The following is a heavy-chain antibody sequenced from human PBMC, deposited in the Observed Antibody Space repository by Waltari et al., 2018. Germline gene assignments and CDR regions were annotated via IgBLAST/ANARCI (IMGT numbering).Heavy chain of an antibody. CDR2: IYPGNSDT. D-gene: IGHD6-6*01. CDR1: GDRFTSYW. J-gene: IGHJ4*02. V-gene: IGHV5-51*01. CDR3: ALAQWGIAARPIYFDY. Sequence: EVQLVQSGAEVKKPGESLKISCKGSGDRFTSYWIGWVRTVPGKGLEWMGIIYPGNSDTRYSPSFQGQVTISADKSISTAYLQWSSLKASDTAMYYCALAQWGIAARPIYFDYWGQGTLVTVSS.